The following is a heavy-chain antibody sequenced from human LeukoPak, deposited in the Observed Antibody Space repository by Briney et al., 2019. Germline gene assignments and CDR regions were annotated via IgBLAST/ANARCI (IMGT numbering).Heavy chain of an antibody. CDR1: EFTFSSYA. CDR2: ISDSGGST. CDR3: AKLTGDRGY. D-gene: IGHD7-27*01. J-gene: IGHJ4*02. Sequence: GGSLRLSCAASEFTFSSYAMSWVRQAPGKGLEWVSTISDSGGSTYYADSVKGRFTISRDDSKNTLYLQMNSLRADDTAVYYCAKLTGDRGYWGQGTLVAVSS. V-gene: IGHV3-23*01.